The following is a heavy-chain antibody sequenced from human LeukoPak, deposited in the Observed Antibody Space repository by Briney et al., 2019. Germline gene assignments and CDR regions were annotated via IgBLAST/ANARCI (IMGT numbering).Heavy chain of an antibody. V-gene: IGHV1-69*04. Sequence: SVKVSCKASGGTFSSYAISWVRQAPGQGLEWMGRIIPIFGIANYAQKFQGRVTITADKSTSTAYMELSSLRSEDTAVYYCARVGKARYYYCGMDVWGQGTTVTVSS. CDR2: IIPIFGIA. CDR1: GGTFSSYA. D-gene: IGHD4-23*01. J-gene: IGHJ6*02. CDR3: ARVGKARYYYCGMDV.